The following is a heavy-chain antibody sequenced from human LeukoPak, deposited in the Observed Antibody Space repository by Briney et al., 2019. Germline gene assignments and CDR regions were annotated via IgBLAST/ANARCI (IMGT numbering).Heavy chain of an antibody. CDR3: APSEETPYFDY. V-gene: IGHV1-8*01. CDR2: MNPNSGNT. J-gene: IGHJ4*02. CDR1: GYTFTSYD. Sequence: GASVKVSCKASGYTFTSYDINWVRQAPRQGLEWMGWMNPNSGNTVYAQKFQGRVTMTRNTSISTAYMELSSLRSEDTAVYYCAPSEETPYFDYWGQGTLVTVSS.